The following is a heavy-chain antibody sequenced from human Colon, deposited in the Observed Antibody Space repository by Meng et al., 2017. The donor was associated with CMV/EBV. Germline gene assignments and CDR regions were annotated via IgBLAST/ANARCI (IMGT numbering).Heavy chain of an antibody. D-gene: IGHD3-3*01. CDR3: ARGGRSTISGVVIGRGSGFDP. CDR1: GGSISSYY. Sequence: SETLSLTCTVSGGSISSYYWSWIRQPPGKGLEWIGEINHSGSTNYNPSLKSRVTISVDTSKNQFSLKLSSVTAADTAVDYCARGGRSTISGVVIGRGSGFDPWGQGTLVTVSS. CDR2: INHSGST. J-gene: IGHJ5*02. V-gene: IGHV4-34*01.